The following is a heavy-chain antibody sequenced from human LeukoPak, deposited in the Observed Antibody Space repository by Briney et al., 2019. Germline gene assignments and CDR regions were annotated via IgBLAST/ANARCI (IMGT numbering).Heavy chain of an antibody. CDR1: GITFRTYG. J-gene: IGHJ4*02. Sequence: PGGSLRLSCAVSGITFRTYGMHWVRQAPGKGLEWVAVISYDGDHKWYADSVKGRFTISRDNSKNILSLQVDSLRVEDTAVYYCAKELSPYSGYDPHYYFDYWGQGTLVTVSS. CDR2: ISYDGDHK. D-gene: IGHD5-12*01. V-gene: IGHV3-30*18. CDR3: AKELSPYSGYDPHYYFDY.